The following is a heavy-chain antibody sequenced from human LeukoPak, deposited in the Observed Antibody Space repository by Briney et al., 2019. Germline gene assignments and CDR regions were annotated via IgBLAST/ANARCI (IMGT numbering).Heavy chain of an antibody. CDR2: INPSNGDT. V-gene: IGHV1-2*02. CDR3: TRDIFMTVVSF. Sequence: ASVKVSCKAFGYTFVGYYMHWVRQGPGQGLEWMGWINPSNGDTKYAPKFQGRVTMTRDTPISTVYMELSSLKSDDTAIYYCTRDIFMTVVSFWGQGTLVTVSS. J-gene: IGHJ4*02. D-gene: IGHD2-21*02. CDR1: GYTFVGYY.